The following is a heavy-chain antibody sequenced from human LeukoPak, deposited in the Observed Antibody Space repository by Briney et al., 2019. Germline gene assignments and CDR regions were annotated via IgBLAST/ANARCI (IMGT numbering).Heavy chain of an antibody. V-gene: IGHV4-59*01. CDR3: ARDLEGYCSGGSCYSHWFDP. D-gene: IGHD2-15*01. J-gene: IGHJ5*02. CDR1: GGSISSYY. Sequence: SETLSLTCTVSGGSISSYYWSWIRQPPGKGLEWIGYIYYSGSTNYNPPLKSRVTISVDTSKNQFSLKLSSVTAADTAVYYCARDLEGYCSGGSCYSHWFDPWGQGTLVTVSS. CDR2: IYYSGST.